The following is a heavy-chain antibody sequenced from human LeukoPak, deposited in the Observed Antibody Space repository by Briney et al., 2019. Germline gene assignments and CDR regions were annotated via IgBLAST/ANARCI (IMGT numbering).Heavy chain of an antibody. CDR1: GGSISSGDYY. J-gene: IGHJ5*02. CDR2: IYYSGST. CDR3: ARSLLSAGSGSYGFDP. D-gene: IGHD3-10*01. Sequence: SETLSFTCSVSGGSISSGDYYWSWIRQPPGKGLEWIGHIYYSGSTHHNPSLKSRVTISVDTSKNQFSLKLSSVTATDTAVYYCARSLLSAGSGSYGFDPWGQGTLVTVSS. V-gene: IGHV4-30-4*01.